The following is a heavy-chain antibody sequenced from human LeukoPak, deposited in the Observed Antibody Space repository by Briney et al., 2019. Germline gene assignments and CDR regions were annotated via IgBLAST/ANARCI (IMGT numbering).Heavy chain of an antibody. CDR3: ARHTVVATSSFDY. J-gene: IGHJ4*02. D-gene: IGHD2-15*01. CDR2: INYNGHI. Sequence: SETLSLTCSVSGASISGYYWSWIRQPPGKGLEWIAFINYNGHINYNPSLKSRVTISVDTSKTQFSLELNSVTAADTALYYCARHTVVATSSFDYWGQGTLVTVSS. CDR1: GASISGYY. V-gene: IGHV4-59*08.